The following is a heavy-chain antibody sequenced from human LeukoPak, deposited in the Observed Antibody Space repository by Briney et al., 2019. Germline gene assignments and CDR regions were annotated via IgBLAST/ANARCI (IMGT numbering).Heavy chain of an antibody. J-gene: IGHJ4*02. Sequence: GSLRLSCAAPGFTFSSYSMNWVRQAPGKGLEWVSYISSGGSTTYYAGSVKGRFTASRDNAKNSLYLQMNSLRAEDTAVYYCARDSRDQVGSGSYYNDSPRDYWGQGTLVTVSS. CDR1: GFTFSSYS. CDR2: ISSGGSTT. D-gene: IGHD3-10*01. CDR3: ARDSRDQVGSGSYYNDSPRDY. V-gene: IGHV3-48*04.